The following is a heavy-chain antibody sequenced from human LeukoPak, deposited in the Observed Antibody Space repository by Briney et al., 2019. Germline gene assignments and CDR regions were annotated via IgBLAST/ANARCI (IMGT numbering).Heavy chain of an antibody. CDR3: ARQPKPTTHFDY. CDR1: GGSISSHY. D-gene: IGHD4-17*01. V-gene: IGHV4-59*08. J-gene: IGHJ4*02. Sequence: SETLSLTCTVSGGSISSHYWSWIRQPPGEGLEWIGYISNSGSTTYNPSLKSRITISVDTSKNQFSLKLRSVTAADTAVYFCARQPKPTTHFDYWGQETLVTVSS. CDR2: ISNSGST.